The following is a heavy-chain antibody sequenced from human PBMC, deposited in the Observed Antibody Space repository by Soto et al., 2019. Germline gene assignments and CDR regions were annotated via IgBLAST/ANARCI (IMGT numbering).Heavy chain of an antibody. CDR2: IIPIFGTA. CDR3: ARASEGYCSGGSCYSEKYYYYGMDV. J-gene: IGHJ6*02. Sequence: QVRLVQSGAEVKKPGSSVKVSCKASGGTFSSYAISWVRQAPGQGLEWMGGIIPIFGTANYAQKFQGRVTITADESTSTAYMELSSLRSEDTAVYYCARASEGYCSGGSCYSEKYYYYGMDVWGQGTTVTVSS. D-gene: IGHD2-15*01. V-gene: IGHV1-69*01. CDR1: GGTFSSYA.